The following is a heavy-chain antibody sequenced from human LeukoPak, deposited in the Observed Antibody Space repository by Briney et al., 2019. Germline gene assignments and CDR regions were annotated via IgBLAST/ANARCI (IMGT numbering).Heavy chain of an antibody. CDR1: GFTFSSNG. CDR2: ISDSGGGA. Sequence: PGGSLRLSCAASGFTFSSNGMTWVRQAPGKGLEWVSTISDSGGGAYYADSVKGRFTISRDSSRSTLYLQMHSLRAEDTAVYYCAREPPQIGYWGQGTLVTVSS. CDR3: AREPPQIGY. V-gene: IGHV3-23*01. J-gene: IGHJ4*02.